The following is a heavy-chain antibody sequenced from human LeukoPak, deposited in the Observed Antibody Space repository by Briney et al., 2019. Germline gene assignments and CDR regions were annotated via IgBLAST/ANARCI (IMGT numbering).Heavy chain of an antibody. D-gene: IGHD1-7*01. CDR2: IYHSGST. CDR1: GYSISSGYY. J-gene: IGHJ4*02. CDR3: ARETGTHSTDY. Sequence: SETLSLTCTVSGYSISSGYYWGWIRQPPGKGLEWIGSIYHSGSTYYNPSLKSRVTISVDTSKNQFSLKLSSVTAADTAVYYCARETGTHSTDYWGQGTLVTVSS. V-gene: IGHV4-38-2*02.